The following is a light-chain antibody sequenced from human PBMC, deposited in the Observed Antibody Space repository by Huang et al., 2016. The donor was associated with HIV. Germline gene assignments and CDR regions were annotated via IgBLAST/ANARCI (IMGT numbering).Light chain of an antibody. J-gene: IGKJ1*01. Sequence: DIVMTQSPDSLTVSPGERATIHCKSSQSLLYSSNKKNYLNWYQQKPGQPPKLLIYWATARESGVPDRFRGSGSGTNFTLTIDSLQADDVAVYYCQQYYNSFWTFGQGTKVQIK. CDR3: QQYYNSFWT. CDR2: WAT. CDR1: QSLLYSSNKKNY. V-gene: IGKV4-1*01.